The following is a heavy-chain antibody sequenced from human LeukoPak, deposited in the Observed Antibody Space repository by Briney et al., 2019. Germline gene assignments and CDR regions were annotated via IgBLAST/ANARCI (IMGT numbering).Heavy chain of an antibody. V-gene: IGHV3-23*01. Sequence: PGGSLRLSCAASGFTFSSYAMSWVRQAPGKGLEWVSAISGSGGSTYYADSVKGRFTISRDNSKNTLYLQMNSLRAEDTAVYYCARNHYDSSGYYSGWLYYWGQETLVTVSS. CDR3: ARNHYDSSGYYSGWLYY. CDR1: GFTFSSYA. D-gene: IGHD3-22*01. CDR2: ISGSGGST. J-gene: IGHJ4*02.